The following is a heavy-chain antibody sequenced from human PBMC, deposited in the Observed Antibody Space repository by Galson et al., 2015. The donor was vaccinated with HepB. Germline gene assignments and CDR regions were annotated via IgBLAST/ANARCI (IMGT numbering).Heavy chain of an antibody. J-gene: IGHJ4*02. V-gene: IGHV3-9*01. Sequence: SLRLSCAASGFTFDDYAMHWVRQAPGKGLEWVSGISWNSGSIGYADSVKGRFTISRDNAKNSLYLQMNSLRAEDTALYYCAKVQRWELAGGLDYWGQGTLVTVSS. CDR3: AKVQRWELAGGLDY. CDR2: ISWNSGSI. CDR1: GFTFDDYA. D-gene: IGHD3-10*01.